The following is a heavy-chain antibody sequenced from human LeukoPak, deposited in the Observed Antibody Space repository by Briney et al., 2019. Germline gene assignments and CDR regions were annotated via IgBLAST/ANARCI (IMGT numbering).Heavy chain of an antibody. J-gene: IGHJ4*02. CDR3: ASGGNSLDY. V-gene: IGHV3-33*01. Sequence: GGSLRLSCAASGFTFSSYGMHWVRQAPGKGLEGVAVIWYDGSNKYYADSVKGRFTISRDNSKNTLYLQMNSLRAEDTAVYYCASGGNSLDYWGQGTLVTVSS. CDR1: GFTFSSYG. CDR2: IWYDGSNK. D-gene: IGHD4-23*01.